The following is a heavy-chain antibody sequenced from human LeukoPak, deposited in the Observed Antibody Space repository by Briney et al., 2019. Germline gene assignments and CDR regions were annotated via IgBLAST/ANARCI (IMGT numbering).Heavy chain of an antibody. J-gene: IGHJ6*03. CDR2: ISGSGDRR. CDR1: GFAFSSYA. D-gene: IGHD2-8*01. V-gene: IGHV3-23*01. Sequence: GGSLRLSCTASGFAFSSYAMRWVRQAPGKGLEWVSSISGSGDRRDSADSVKGRFTISRDNSKNTLYLEMYSLRAEDTAVYYCAKDRGHCTNGVCHNYYYMDVWGKGTTVTVSS. CDR3: AKDRGHCTNGVCHNYYYMDV.